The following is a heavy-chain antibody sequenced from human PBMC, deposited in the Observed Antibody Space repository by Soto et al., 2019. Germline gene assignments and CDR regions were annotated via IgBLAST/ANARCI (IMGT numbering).Heavy chain of an antibody. CDR1: GGSITSYY. J-gene: IGHJ6*02. CDR3: AMHAYGSGFYYGMNV. D-gene: IGHD3-10*01. Sequence: QVQLQESGPGLVKPSETLSLTCTVSGGSITSYYWSWIRQPPGKGLAWLGYIYYTGSTNYNPSLKSRVTIALDTSKNQFSLKLSSVTAADTAVYYCAMHAYGSGFYYGMNVWGQGTTVTVSS. CDR2: IYYTGST. V-gene: IGHV4-59*08.